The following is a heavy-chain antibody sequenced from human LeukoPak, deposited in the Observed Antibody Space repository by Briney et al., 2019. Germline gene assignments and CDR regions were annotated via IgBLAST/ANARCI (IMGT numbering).Heavy chain of an antibody. CDR2: ISTSSIYK. CDR1: GFTFSRYT. J-gene: IGHJ3*02. V-gene: IGHV3-21*01. D-gene: IGHD3-10*01. Sequence: PGGSLRLSCGASGFTFSRYTMNWVRQAPGKGLEWVASISTSSIYKYYGDPVKGRFTISRDNSRNSVYLQMDSLRAEDTAVYYCARAPVIFGLGTQDAFDIWGQGTMVTVSS. CDR3: ARAPVIFGLGTQDAFDI.